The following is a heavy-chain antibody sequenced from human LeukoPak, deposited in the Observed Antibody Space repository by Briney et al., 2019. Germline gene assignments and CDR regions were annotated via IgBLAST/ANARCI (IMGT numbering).Heavy chain of an antibody. J-gene: IGHJ4*02. CDR2: IRYDGSNK. CDR1: GLTFSTYG. Sequence: GGSLRLSCAASGLTFSTYGIHWVRQAPGKGLEWVTFIRYDGSNKYYADSVKGRFTISRDNSKTTLYLQMNSLRAEDTAVYYGAKDRGGYYDSSGYNSADDWGQGTLVTVST. CDR3: AKDRGGYYDSSGYNSADD. V-gene: IGHV3-30*02. D-gene: IGHD3-22*01.